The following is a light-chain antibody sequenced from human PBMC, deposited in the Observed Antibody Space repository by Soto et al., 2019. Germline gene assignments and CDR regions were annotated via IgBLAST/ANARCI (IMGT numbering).Light chain of an antibody. J-gene: IGKJ2*01. V-gene: IGKV3-15*01. CDR1: QSVSSN. CDR3: QQYNNWPPMYT. Sequence: EIVMTQSPATLSVSPGERATLSCRASQSVSSNLAWYQQKTGQAPRLLIYGASTRATGIPARFSGSGSGTEFTLTISSLQSEDFAVYYWQQYNNWPPMYTFGQGTKLEIK. CDR2: GAS.